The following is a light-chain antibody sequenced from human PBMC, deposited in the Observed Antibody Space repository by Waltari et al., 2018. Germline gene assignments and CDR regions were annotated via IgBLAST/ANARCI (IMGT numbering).Light chain of an antibody. CDR3: QQYNAHPWT. V-gene: IGKV1-5*03. J-gene: IGKJ1*01. CDR2: KAS. CDR1: ESISVW. Sequence: DIQMTQSPLTLSASVGDRVTISWRASESISVWVAWYQQKPGKAPNLLIYKASTLERGVSARFSGSGSGTEFTLTITSLQPEDFATYHCQQYNAHPWTFGQGTKVDMK.